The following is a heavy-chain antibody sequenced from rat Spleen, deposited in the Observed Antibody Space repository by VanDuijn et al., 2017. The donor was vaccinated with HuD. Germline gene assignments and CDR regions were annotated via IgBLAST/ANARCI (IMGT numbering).Heavy chain of an antibody. CDR3: ARRHYGYTDYFDY. D-gene: IGHD1-11*01. Sequence: EVQLVESGGGLVQPGRSLKFSCAASGFSFGDYAMAWVRQAPKKGLEWVASISYDGGSTYYRDSVKGRFTISRDNAKSTLYLQMDSLGSEDTATYYCARRHYGYTDYFDYWGQGVMVTVSS. V-gene: IGHV5-17*01. J-gene: IGHJ2*01. CDR1: GFSFGDYA. CDR2: ISYDGGST.